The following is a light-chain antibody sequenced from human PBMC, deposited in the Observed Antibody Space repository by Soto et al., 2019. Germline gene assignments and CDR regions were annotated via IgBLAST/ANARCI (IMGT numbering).Light chain of an antibody. CDR2: WAS. Sequence: DIVMTQSRASLAVSLGERATINCKSSQSVLYSANDENYLAWYQQKPGQPPKLLIYWASTRESGVPDRFSGSGSRTDFTLTISSLQAEDVAVYYCQQSYTSPWAFGQGTKVEI. V-gene: IGKV4-1*01. J-gene: IGKJ1*01. CDR3: QQSYTSPWA. CDR1: QSVLYSANDENY.